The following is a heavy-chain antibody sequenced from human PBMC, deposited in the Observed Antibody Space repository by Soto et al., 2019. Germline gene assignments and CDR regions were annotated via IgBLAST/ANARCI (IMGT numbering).Heavy chain of an antibody. CDR3: ARDYYDSSGYPTGHYFDY. CDR1: GFTFSSYS. D-gene: IGHD3-22*01. V-gene: IGHV3-48*02. Sequence: GGSLRLSCAASGFTFSSYSMNWVRQAPGKGLEWVSYISSSSSTIYYADSVKGRFTISRDNAKNSLYLQMNSLRDEDTAVYYCARDYYDSSGYPTGHYFDYWGRGTLVTVSS. J-gene: IGHJ4*02. CDR2: ISSSSSTI.